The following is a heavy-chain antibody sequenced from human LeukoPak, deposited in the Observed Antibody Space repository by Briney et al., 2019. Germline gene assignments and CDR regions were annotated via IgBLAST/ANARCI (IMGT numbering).Heavy chain of an antibody. CDR3: ARLSYCSSTSCYRTYYYYYYMDV. CDR1: GGSISSGGYY. CDR2: IYHSGST. Sequence: SETLSLTCTVSGGSISSGGYYWSWIRQPPGKGLEWIGYIYHSGSTYYNPSLKSRVTISVDTSKNQFSLKLSSVTAADTAVYYCARLSYCSSTSCYRTYYYYYYMDVWGKGTTVTVSS. J-gene: IGHJ6*03. D-gene: IGHD2-2*01. V-gene: IGHV4-30-2*01.